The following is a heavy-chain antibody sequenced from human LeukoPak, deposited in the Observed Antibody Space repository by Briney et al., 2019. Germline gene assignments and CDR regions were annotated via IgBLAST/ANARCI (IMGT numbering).Heavy chain of an antibody. CDR2: ISRSSSYI. Sequence: PGGSLRLSCAVSGFTFSSYSMNWVRQAPGKGLEWVSSISRSSSYIYYADSVKGRFTISRDNAKNSLYLQMNSLRAEDTAVYYCARDLRAFRDGYKNPNYYLDSWGQGTLVTVSS. CDR1: GFTFSSYS. V-gene: IGHV3-21*01. D-gene: IGHD5-24*01. CDR3: ARDLRAFRDGYKNPNYYLDS. J-gene: IGHJ4*02.